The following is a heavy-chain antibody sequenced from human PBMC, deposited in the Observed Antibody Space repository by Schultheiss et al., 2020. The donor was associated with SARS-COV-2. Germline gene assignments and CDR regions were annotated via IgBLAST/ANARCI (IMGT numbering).Heavy chain of an antibody. V-gene: IGHV4-31*03. CDR2: IYYSGST. CDR3: ARNVVPAAIGYYYYYGMDV. J-gene: IGHJ6*02. CDR1: GGSISSSSYY. D-gene: IGHD2-2*01. Sequence: SETLSLTCTVSGGSISSSSYYWSWIRQHPGKGLEWIGYIYYSGSTYYNPSLKSRVTISVDTSKNQFSLKLSSVTAADTAVYYCARNVVPAAIGYYYYYGMDVWGQGTTVTVSS.